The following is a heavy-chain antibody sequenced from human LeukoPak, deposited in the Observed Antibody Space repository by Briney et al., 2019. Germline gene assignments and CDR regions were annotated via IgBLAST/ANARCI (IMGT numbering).Heavy chain of an antibody. D-gene: IGHD3-16*01. CDR3: ARGLTVYHFDY. J-gene: IGHJ4*02. CDR2: IYTSGST. CDR1: GGSISSYY. V-gene: IGHV4-4*07. Sequence: SGTLCLTCTVSGGSISSYYWSWIRQPAGKGLEWIGRIYTSGSTKYNPSLKSRVTMPVDTSKNQFSLKLSSVTAADTAVYYCARGLTVYHFDYWGQGTLVTVSS.